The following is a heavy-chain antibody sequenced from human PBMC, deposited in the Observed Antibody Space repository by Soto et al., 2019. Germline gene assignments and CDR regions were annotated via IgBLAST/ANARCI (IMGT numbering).Heavy chain of an antibody. J-gene: IGHJ6*02. V-gene: IGHV1-69*13. Sequence: SVKVSCKASGGTFSSYAISWVRQAPGQGLEWMGGIIPIFGTANYAQKFQGRVTITADESTSTAYMELSSLRSEDTAVYYCGRVMQWELLLNYYYGMDVWGQGTTVTVSS. CDR3: GRVMQWELLLNYYYGMDV. D-gene: IGHD1-26*01. CDR1: GGTFSSYA. CDR2: IIPIFGTA.